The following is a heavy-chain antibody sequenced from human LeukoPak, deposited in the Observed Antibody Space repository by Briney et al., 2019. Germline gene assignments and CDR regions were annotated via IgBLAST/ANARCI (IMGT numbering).Heavy chain of an antibody. V-gene: IGHV4-59*08. CDR3: ARSGGDYSDWFDP. D-gene: IGHD4-11*01. J-gene: IGHJ5*02. Sequence: SETLSLTCSVSGGSISSHYWSWIRQPPGEGLEWIGYMYFSKTPTYNPSLNNRVTISVDTSKNQFSLNLSSVTAADTAVYYCARSGGDYSDWFDPWGQGTLVTVSS. CDR1: GGSISSHY. CDR2: MYFSKTP.